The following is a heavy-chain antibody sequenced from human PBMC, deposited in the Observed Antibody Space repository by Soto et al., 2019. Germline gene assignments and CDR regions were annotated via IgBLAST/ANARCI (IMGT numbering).Heavy chain of an antibody. CDR3: ARDTYGDYSFDY. V-gene: IGHV3-21*01. CDR1: GFTFSSYS. Sequence: EVQLVESGGGLVKPGGSLRLSCAASGFTFSSYSMNWVRQAPGKGLEWVSSISSSSSYIYYADSVKGRFTISRDNAKKSLYLQMNSLRAEDTAVYYCARDTYGDYSFDYWGQGTLVTVSS. D-gene: IGHD4-17*01. CDR2: ISSSSSYI. J-gene: IGHJ4*02.